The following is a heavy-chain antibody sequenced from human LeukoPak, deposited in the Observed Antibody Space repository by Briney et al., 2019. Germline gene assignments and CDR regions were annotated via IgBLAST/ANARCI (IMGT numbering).Heavy chain of an antibody. V-gene: IGHV4-34*01. J-gene: IGHJ4*02. CDR2: INHTGRT. D-gene: IGHD3-10*01. Sequence: SETLSLTCAVYGGSFGGYYWSWIRQPPGKGLEWIGEINHTGRTNYNPSLKSRVTISVDTSKNQFSLKLSSVTAADTAVYYCARQSSGSYFWGQGTLVTVSS. CDR3: ARQSSGSYF. CDR1: GGSFGGYY.